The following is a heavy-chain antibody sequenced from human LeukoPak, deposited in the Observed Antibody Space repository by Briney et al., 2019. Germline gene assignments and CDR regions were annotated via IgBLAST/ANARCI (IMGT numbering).Heavy chain of an antibody. D-gene: IGHD3-22*01. Sequence: SVKVSCKASGGTFSSYAISWVRQAPGQGLEWMGRIIPIFGTANYAQKFQGRVTITTDESTSTAYMELRSLRSEDTAVYYCARAPYPRYYYDSSGYGFDIWGQGTMVTVSS. V-gene: IGHV1-69*05. CDR2: IIPIFGTA. J-gene: IGHJ3*02. CDR1: GGTFSSYA. CDR3: ARAPYPRYYYDSSGYGFDI.